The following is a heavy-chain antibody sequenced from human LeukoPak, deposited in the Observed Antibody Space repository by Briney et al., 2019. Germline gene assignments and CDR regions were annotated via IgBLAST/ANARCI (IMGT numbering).Heavy chain of an antibody. CDR2: ISAYNGNT. Sequence: ASVKVSCKASGYTFTSYGISWVRQAPGQGLEWMGWISAYNGNTNYAQKLQGRVTMTTDTSTSTAYMELRSLRSDDTAVYYCARMNYYDSSGTYYYYGMDVWGQGTTVTVSS. V-gene: IGHV1-18*01. J-gene: IGHJ6*02. CDR3: ARMNYYDSSGTYYYYGMDV. CDR1: GYTFTSYG. D-gene: IGHD3-22*01.